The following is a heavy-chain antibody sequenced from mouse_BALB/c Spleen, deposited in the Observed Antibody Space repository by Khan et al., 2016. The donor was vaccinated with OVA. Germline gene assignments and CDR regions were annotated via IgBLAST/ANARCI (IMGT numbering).Heavy chain of an antibody. CDR1: GFTFRNYG. J-gene: IGHJ4*01. Sequence: EVELVESGGDLVKPGGSLKLPCAASGFTFRNYGMSWVRQTPDKRLEWVATISSGGHFTYYPVSGKGRFTSSRDSAKITHYLQMDSLKSEDTAKYYWARSITTAKGDYCAMDYWGQGTSVTVSS. D-gene: IGHD1-2*01. CDR2: ISSGGHFT. V-gene: IGHV5-6*01. CDR3: ARSITTAKGDYCAMDY.